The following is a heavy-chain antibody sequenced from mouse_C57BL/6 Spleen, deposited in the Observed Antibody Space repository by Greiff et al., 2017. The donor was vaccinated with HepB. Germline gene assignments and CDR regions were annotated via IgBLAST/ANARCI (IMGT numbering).Heavy chain of an antibody. CDR3: ARGGLDVFAY. CDR1: GYTFTDYY. V-gene: IGHV1-76*01. CDR2: IYPGSGNT. J-gene: IGHJ3*01. Sequence: QVQLKESGAELVRPGASVKLSCKASGYTFTDYYINWVKQRPGQGLEWIARIYPGSGNTYYNEKFKGKATLTAEKSSSTAYMQLSSLTSEDSAVYFCARGGLDVFAYWGQGTLVTVSA.